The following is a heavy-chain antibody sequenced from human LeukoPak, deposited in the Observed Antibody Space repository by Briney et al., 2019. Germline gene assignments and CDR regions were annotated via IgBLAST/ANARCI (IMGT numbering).Heavy chain of an antibody. Sequence: LAGGSLRLSCAASGFTFSSYAMSWVRQAPGKGLEWVSLISGSGSYTYYADSVKGRFTLSRDHSKKTLYLQMNSLRAEDTAVYYCAKERSSSSIYGMDVWGQGTTVTVSS. V-gene: IGHV3-23*01. D-gene: IGHD6-13*01. J-gene: IGHJ6*02. CDR3: AKERSSSSIYGMDV. CDR2: ISGSGSYT. CDR1: GFTFSSYA.